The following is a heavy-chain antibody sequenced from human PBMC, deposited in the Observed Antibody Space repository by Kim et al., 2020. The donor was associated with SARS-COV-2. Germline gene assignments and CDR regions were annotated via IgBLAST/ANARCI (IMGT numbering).Heavy chain of an antibody. Sequence: GGSLRLSCAASGFTFSSYAMSWVRQAPGKGLEWVSAISGSGGSTYYADSVKGRFTISRDNSKNTLYLQMNSLRAEDTAVYYCANGRDIYGDYVESAWGQGTLVTVSS. CDR2: ISGSGGST. J-gene: IGHJ5*02. D-gene: IGHD4-17*01. CDR3: ANGRDIYGDYVESA. V-gene: IGHV3-23*01. CDR1: GFTFSSYA.